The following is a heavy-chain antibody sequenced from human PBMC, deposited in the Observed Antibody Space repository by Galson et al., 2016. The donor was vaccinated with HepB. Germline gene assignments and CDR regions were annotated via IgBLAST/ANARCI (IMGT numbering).Heavy chain of an antibody. J-gene: IGHJ6*02. CDR2: IRSRADGGTT. V-gene: IGHV3-15*07. CDR3: TTAHGGDYYYAMDV. Sequence: SLRLSCAASGFTFTNTWMNWVRQAPGKGLEWVGRIRSRADGGTTDYAAPVQGRFTVSRDDSKKTLYLQVNSLTIDDTAVYFCTTAHGGDYYYAMDVWGQGTTVTVSS. CDR1: GFTFTNTW. D-gene: IGHD3-16*01.